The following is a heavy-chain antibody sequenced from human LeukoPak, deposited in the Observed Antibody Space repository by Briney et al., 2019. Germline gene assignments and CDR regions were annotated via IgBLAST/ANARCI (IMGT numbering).Heavy chain of an antibody. CDR2: IYYSGST. J-gene: IGHJ5*02. D-gene: IGHD3-3*01. V-gene: IGHV4-39*07. CDR1: GGSISSSSYY. Sequence: PSETLSLTCTVSGGSISSSSYYWGWIRQPPGKGLEWIGSIYYSGSTYYSPSLKSRVTISVNTSKNQFSLKLSSVTAADTAVYYCARGYGGYDFWSGYFDRTGQNWFDPWGQGTLVTVSS. CDR3: ARGYGGYDFWSGYFDRTGQNWFDP.